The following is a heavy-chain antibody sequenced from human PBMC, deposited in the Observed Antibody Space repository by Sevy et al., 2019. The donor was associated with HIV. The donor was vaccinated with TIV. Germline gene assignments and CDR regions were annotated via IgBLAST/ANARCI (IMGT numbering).Heavy chain of an antibody. J-gene: IGHJ6*03. D-gene: IGHD3-22*01. Sequence: GGSLRLSCAVSGFSFDSYGMTWVRQAPGKGLEWVSGISGSGTRTYYADSVKGRFSISRDNSKNRLYLQMKSLRSEDTALYYCAKGGGGHYDPDEIGYYFYYYNMDVWGKGTTVTVSS. V-gene: IGHV3-23*01. CDR1: GFSFDSYG. CDR3: AKGGGGHYDPDEIGYYFYYYNMDV. CDR2: ISGSGTRT.